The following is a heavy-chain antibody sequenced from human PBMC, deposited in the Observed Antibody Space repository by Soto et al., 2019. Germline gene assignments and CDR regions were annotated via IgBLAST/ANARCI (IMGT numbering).Heavy chain of an antibody. Sequence: SVKVSCKAPGGAFSSNTICWVRQAPGQGLEWMGRIIPILGIANYAQKFQGRVTITADKSTSTAYMELSSLRSEDTAVYYCARQAPYSSGWYWFDPWGQGTLVTVSS. D-gene: IGHD6-19*01. V-gene: IGHV1-69*02. J-gene: IGHJ5*02. CDR2: IIPILGIA. CDR1: GGAFSSNT. CDR3: ARQAPYSSGWYWFDP.